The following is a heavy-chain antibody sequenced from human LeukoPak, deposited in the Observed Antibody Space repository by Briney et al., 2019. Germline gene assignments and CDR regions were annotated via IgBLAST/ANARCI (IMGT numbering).Heavy chain of an antibody. Sequence: GASVKVSRKASGYNFNSYGITWVRQAPGQGLEWMGWISDHNGNTNYAQKLQGRVTMTIDTSTSTAYMELRSLRSDDTAMYYCARHYLGSGSEDYWGQGTLVTVSS. D-gene: IGHD3-10*01. V-gene: IGHV1-18*01. CDR1: GYNFNSYG. CDR2: ISDHNGNT. CDR3: ARHYLGSGSEDY. J-gene: IGHJ4*02.